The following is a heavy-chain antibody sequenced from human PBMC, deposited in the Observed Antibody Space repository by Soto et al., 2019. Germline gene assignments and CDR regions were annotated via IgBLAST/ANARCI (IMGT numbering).Heavy chain of an antibody. D-gene: IGHD3-10*01. CDR1: GGSMRSYY. J-gene: IGHJ4*02. Sequence: LSLTCSVSGGSMRSYYWSWIRQPPGKGLEWIGYIHDSGITNYNPSLKSRVTISVDTSRNQISLNLHSVTAADTAVYYCARDQNGSGNYYTRYFDYWGQGTLVTVSS. V-gene: IGHV4-59*12. CDR3: ARDQNGSGNYYTRYFDY. CDR2: IHDSGIT.